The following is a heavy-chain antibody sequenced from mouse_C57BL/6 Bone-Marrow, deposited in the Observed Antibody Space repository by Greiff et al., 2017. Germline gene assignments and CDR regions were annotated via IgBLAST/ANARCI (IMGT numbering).Heavy chain of an antibody. Sequence: QVQLQQPGAELVKPGASVKMSCKASGYTFTGYWITWVKQRPGQGLEWIGDIYPGGGSTNYNEKFKSKATLTVDTSSSTAYMQLRSLTSEDTAVYNCAGNNGYLACFAYWGQGTLVTVSA. D-gene: IGHD2-3*01. CDR2: IYPGGGST. CDR3: AGNNGYLACFAY. J-gene: IGHJ3*01. V-gene: IGHV1-55*01. CDR1: GYTFTGYW.